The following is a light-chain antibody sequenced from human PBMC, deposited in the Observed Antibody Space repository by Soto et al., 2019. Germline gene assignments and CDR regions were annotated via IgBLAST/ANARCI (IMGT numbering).Light chain of an antibody. CDR3: QTWGTGIAV. CDR1: SGHSSYA. V-gene: IGLV4-69*01. J-gene: IGLJ7*01. Sequence: QPVLTQSPSASASLGALVKLTCTLSSGHSSYAIAWHQQQPEKGPRYLMKLNSDGSHSKGDGIPDRFSGSSSGAERYLTISSLQSEDEADYYCQTWGTGIAVFGGGTQLTVL. CDR2: LNSDGSH.